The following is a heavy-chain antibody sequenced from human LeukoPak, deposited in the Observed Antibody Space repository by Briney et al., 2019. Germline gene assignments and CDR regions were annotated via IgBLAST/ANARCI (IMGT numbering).Heavy chain of an antibody. V-gene: IGHV1-2*02. D-gene: IGHD4-17*01. CDR2: INPNSGGT. CDR1: GYTFSDYY. J-gene: IGHJ4*02. Sequence: ASVKVSCKASGYTFSDYYMHWVRQAPGQGLEWMGWINPNSGGTNYAQKLQGRVTMTRDTSISTAYMELSRLRSDDTAVYYCARYSTVTVYYFDYWGQGTLVTVSS. CDR3: ARYSTVTVYYFDY.